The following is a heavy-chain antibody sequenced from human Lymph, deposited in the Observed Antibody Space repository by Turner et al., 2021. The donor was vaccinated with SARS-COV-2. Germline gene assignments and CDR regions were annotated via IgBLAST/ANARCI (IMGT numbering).Heavy chain of an antibody. CDR1: VFTFSSYA. J-gene: IGHJ5*02. CDR2: ISYDGSNK. V-gene: IGHV3-30*18. CDR3: AKDGGGYSST. D-gene: IGHD6-13*01. Sequence: QVQLVESGGGVVQPGRSLRLSCAASVFTFSSYAMHWVRQAPGKGLEWVGIISYDGSNKYYADSVKGRFTISRDNSKNTLYLQMNSLRAEDTAVYYCAKDGGGYSSTWGQGTLVTVSS.